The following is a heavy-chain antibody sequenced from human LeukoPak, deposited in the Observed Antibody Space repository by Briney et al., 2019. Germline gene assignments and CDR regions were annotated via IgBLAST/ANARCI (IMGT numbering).Heavy chain of an antibody. CDR2: IIPILDIT. V-gene: IGHV1-69*04. J-gene: IGHJ1*01. CDR3: ARDHYYDTGGNSAEYFPH. D-gene: IGHD3-22*01. Sequence: ASVKVSCKASGGTFSSYAISWVRQAPGQGLEWMGRIIPILDITSFAQRFQGRITFTADKSTGTAYMELSSLRSEDTAIYYCARDHYYDTGGNSAEYFPHWGQGTPVTVSS. CDR1: GGTFSSYA.